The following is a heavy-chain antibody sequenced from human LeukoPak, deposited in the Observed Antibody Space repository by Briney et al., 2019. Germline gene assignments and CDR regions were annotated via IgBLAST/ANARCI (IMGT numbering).Heavy chain of an antibody. Sequence: SVKVSCKASGGTFSSYAISWVRQAPGQGLEWMGGIIPIFGTANYAQKFQGRVTITADESTSTAYMELSSLRSEDTAVYYCARDRVYYGSGSYFDYWGQGTLVTVSS. CDR2: IIPIFGTA. CDR3: ARDRVYYGSGSYFDY. D-gene: IGHD3-10*01. V-gene: IGHV1-69*13. J-gene: IGHJ4*02. CDR1: GGTFSSYA.